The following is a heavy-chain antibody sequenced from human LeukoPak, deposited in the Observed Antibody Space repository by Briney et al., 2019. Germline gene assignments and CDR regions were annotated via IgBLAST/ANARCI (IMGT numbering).Heavy chain of an antibody. CDR3: ARETAIAGATPFDY. CDR1: GFTVSSND. V-gene: IGHV3-66*01. D-gene: IGHD1-26*01. J-gene: IGHJ4*02. CDR2: IYSGGST. Sequence: GGSLRLSCAASGFTVSSNDMSWVRQAPGKGLEWVSVIYSGGSTYYADSVKGRFTISRDNAKNSLYLQMNSLRAEDTAVYYCARETAIAGATPFDYWGQGTLVTVSS.